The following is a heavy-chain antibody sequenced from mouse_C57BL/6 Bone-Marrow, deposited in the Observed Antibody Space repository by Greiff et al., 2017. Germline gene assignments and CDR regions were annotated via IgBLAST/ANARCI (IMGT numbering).Heavy chain of an antibody. V-gene: IGHV1-85*01. D-gene: IGHD5-1*01. Sequence: VMLVESGPELVKPGASVKLSCKASGYTFTSYDINWVKQRPGQGLEWIGWIYPRDGSTKYNEKFKGKATLTVDTSSSTAYMELHSLTSEDSAVYFCASLQYLPYFDYWGQGTTLTVSS. J-gene: IGHJ2*01. CDR2: IYPRDGST. CDR3: ASLQYLPYFDY. CDR1: GYTFTSYD.